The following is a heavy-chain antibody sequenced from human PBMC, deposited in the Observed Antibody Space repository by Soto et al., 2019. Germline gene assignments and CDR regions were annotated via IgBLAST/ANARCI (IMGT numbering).Heavy chain of an antibody. D-gene: IGHD1-20*01. CDR3: AKDRVYNWIPQDWFDP. J-gene: IGHJ5*02. CDR2: ISGSGGST. V-gene: IGHV3-23*01. Sequence: LRLSCAASGFTFSSYAMSWVRQAPGKGLEWVSAISGSGGSTYYADSVKGRFTISRDNSKNTLYLQMNSLRAEDTAVYYCAKDRVYNWIPQDWFDPWGQGTLVTVSS. CDR1: GFTFSSYA.